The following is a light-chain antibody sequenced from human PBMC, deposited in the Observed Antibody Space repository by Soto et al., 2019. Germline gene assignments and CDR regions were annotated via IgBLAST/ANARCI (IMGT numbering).Light chain of an antibody. V-gene: IGKV3-15*01. Sequence: EIVMTQSPATLSVSTGERATLSCRASQSVRSNLAWYQQKPGQAPRLLIYGASTRATGIPARFSGSGSGTEFTLTISSLQSEDFAVYYCQQYSNWPPGTVGQGTKVEIK. CDR2: GAS. CDR1: QSVRSN. J-gene: IGKJ1*01. CDR3: QQYSNWPPGT.